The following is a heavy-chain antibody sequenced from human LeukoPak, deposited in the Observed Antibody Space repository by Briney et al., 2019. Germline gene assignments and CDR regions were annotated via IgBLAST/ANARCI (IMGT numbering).Heavy chain of an antibody. V-gene: IGHV1-8*01. J-gene: IGHJ6*03. CDR1: GDTFTTYD. D-gene: IGHD3-3*01. CDR2: MNPKSGNT. Sequence: ASVKVSCEASGDTFTTYDINWVRQAPGQGLEWMGWMNPKSGNTVYAQKFQGRVIMTRDTSKSTAYMELSSLRSEDTAVYYCGRAITIFDYYYMDVWGKGSTVTVSS. CDR3: GRAITIFDYYYMDV.